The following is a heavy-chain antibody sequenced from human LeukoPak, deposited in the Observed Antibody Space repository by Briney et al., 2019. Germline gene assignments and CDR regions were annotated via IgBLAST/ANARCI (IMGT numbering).Heavy chain of an antibody. CDR1: GFTFSSYG. Sequence: GRPLRLSCAASGFTFSSYGMHWVRQAPGKGLEWVAVIWYDGSNKYYADSVKGRFTISRGNSKNTLYLQMNSLRAEDTAVYYCAKDVDSSSWYGEAFDIWGQGTMVTVSS. V-gene: IGHV3-33*06. D-gene: IGHD6-13*01. CDR2: IWYDGSNK. CDR3: AKDVDSSSWYGEAFDI. J-gene: IGHJ3*02.